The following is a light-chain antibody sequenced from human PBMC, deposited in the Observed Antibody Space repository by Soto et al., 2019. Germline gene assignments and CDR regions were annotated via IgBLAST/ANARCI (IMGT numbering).Light chain of an antibody. CDR1: SSNIGSNS. Sequence: QSVLTQPPSASGTPGQRVTISCSGISSNIGSNSVNWYQQLPGTAPKLLMYSTNQRPSGVPDRFSGSKSDTSASLAISGLQSEDEADYYCAAWDDSLNGEVVFGGGTKLTVL. CDR2: STN. V-gene: IGLV1-44*01. J-gene: IGLJ2*01. CDR3: AAWDDSLNGEVV.